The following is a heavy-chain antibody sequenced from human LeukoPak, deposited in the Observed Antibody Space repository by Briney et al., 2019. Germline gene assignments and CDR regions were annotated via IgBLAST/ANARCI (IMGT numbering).Heavy chain of an antibody. CDR3: ARVPRGPYYYDSSGYSHNWFDP. CDR2: ISSSSSYI. CDR1: GFTFSSYS. J-gene: IGHJ5*02. V-gene: IGHV3-21*01. Sequence: GGSLRLSCAASGFTFSSYSMNGVRQAPAQGQELDSSISSSSSYIYYADSVKGRYTISRDNAKNSLYLQMNSLRAEDTAVYYCARVPRGPYYYDSSGYSHNWFDPWGQGTLVTVSS. D-gene: IGHD3-22*01.